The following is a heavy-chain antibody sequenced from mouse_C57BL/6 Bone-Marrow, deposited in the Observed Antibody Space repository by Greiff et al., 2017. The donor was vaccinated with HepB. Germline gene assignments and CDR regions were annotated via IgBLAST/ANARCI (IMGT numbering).Heavy chain of an antibody. Sequence: EVQLVESGGGLVQPGGSLSLSCAASGFTFTDYYMSWVRQTPGKALEWLGFIRNKANGYTTEYSASVKGRFTISTDNSQSILYLQMSALRAEDSAAYYCARYPHDYALFDYWGQGTTPTVTA. J-gene: IGHJ2*01. V-gene: IGHV7-3*01. CDR3: ARYPHDYALFDY. CDR1: GFTFTDYY. CDR2: IRNKANGYTT. D-gene: IGHD2-4*01.